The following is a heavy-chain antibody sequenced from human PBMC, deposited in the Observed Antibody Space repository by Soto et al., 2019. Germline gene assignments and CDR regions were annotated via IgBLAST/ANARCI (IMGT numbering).Heavy chain of an antibody. CDR2: IYYSGST. CDR1: GGSVSSGSYY. CDR3: AREGRTAAVLDY. V-gene: IGHV4-61*01. D-gene: IGHD6-13*01. Sequence: PSETLSLTCTVSGGSVSSGSYYWSWIRQPPGKGLEWTGYIYYSGSTNYNPSLKSRVTISVDTSKNQFSLKLSSVTAADTAVYYCAREGRTAAVLDYQGQGTLVTVSS. J-gene: IGHJ4*02.